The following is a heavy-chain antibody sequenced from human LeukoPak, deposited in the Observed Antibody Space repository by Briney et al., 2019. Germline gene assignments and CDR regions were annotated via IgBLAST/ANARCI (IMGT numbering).Heavy chain of an antibody. V-gene: IGHV4-59*01. CDR2: IYYSGST. CDR3: ARTLPTNWFDP. D-gene: IGHD4-17*01. CDR1: GGSFSGYY. Sequence: SETLSLTCAVYGGSFSGYYWSWIRQPPGKGLEWIGYIYYSGSTNYNPSLKSRVTISVDTSKNQFSLKLSSVTAADTAVYYCARTLPTNWFDPWGQGTLVTVSS. J-gene: IGHJ5*02.